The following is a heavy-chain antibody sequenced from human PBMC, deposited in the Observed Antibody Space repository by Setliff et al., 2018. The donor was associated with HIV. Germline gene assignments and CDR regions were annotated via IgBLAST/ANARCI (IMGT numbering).Heavy chain of an antibody. V-gene: IGHV1-18*01. Sequence: ASVKVSCKASGYIFNNYGISWVRQAPGQGLEWMGWISAYNGNVKFAQTVQGGLTMTTDTSTNTAYMELGSLTSDDTAVYYCARSSSGDYWGQGTRVTVSS. CDR1: GYIFNNYG. J-gene: IGHJ4*02. CDR3: ARSSSGDY. D-gene: IGHD3-10*01. CDR2: ISAYNGNV.